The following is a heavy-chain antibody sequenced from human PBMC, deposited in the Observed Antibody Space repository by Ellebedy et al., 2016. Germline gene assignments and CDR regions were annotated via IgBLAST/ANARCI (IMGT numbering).Heavy chain of an antibody. Sequence: LRLXXTVSGGSISSGGYYWSWIRQHPGKGLEWIGYIYYSGSTYYNPSLKSRVTISVDTSKNQFSLKLSSVTAADTAVYYCARDLSGYSIFDYWGQGTLVTVSS. CDR2: IYYSGST. CDR3: ARDLSGYSIFDY. V-gene: IGHV4-31*03. J-gene: IGHJ4*02. D-gene: IGHD3-9*01. CDR1: GGSISSGGYY.